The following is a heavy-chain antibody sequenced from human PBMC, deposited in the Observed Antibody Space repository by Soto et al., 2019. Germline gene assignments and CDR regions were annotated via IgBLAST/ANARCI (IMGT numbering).Heavy chain of an antibody. J-gene: IGHJ6*01. Sequence: PVGSLKISFKCSGYSFTSYLIVLVLQMPGKGLEWMGIIYPGDSDTRYSPSFQGQVTISAEKSISTAYLQWRSLKASETAMYYCERFGWSGSYFQYYGMDVWGQGTTVTVSS. CDR3: ERFGWSGSYFQYYGMDV. CDR1: GYSFTSYL. V-gene: IGHV5-51*01. D-gene: IGHD1-26*01. CDR2: IYPGDSDT.